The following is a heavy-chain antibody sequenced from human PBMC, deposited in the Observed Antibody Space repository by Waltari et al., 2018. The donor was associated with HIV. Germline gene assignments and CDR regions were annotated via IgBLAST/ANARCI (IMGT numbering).Heavy chain of an antibody. V-gene: IGHV3-21*01. J-gene: IGHJ3*02. Sequence: EVQLVESGGGLVKPGGSLRLSCAASRFTFSSYSMNWVRQAPGKGLEWVSSISSGSVYIYYAYSVKGRFTISRDNAKNSLYLQMNSLRAEDTAVYYCARDEAEMATLTAFDIWGQGTMVTVSS. CDR2: ISSGSVYI. CDR1: RFTFSSYS. CDR3: ARDEAEMATLTAFDI. D-gene: IGHD5-12*01.